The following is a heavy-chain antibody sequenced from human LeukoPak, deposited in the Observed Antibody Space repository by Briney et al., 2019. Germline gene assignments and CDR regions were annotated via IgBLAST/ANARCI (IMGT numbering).Heavy chain of an antibody. CDR3: ARDFPLRF. CDR2: IKEDGSEK. J-gene: IGHJ4*02. CDR1: GFTFSNYA. Sequence: PGGSLRLSCAASGFTFSNYAMTWVRQAPGKGLEWVANIKEDGSEKNYVDSVKGRFTISRDNAKNSLLLQMSSLRAEDTAVYYCARDFPLRFWGQGTLVTVSS. V-gene: IGHV3-7*05.